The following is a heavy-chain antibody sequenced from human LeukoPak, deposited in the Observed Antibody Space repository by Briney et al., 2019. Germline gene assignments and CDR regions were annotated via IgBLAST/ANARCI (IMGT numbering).Heavy chain of an antibody. CDR3: ARDTSSWFDP. V-gene: IGHV4-59*01. CDR2: IYYSGST. J-gene: IGHJ5*02. CDR1: AGSISSYY. D-gene: IGHD1-1*01. Sequence: SETLSLTCTVSAGSISSYYWTWIRQPPGKGLEWIGYIYYSGSTNYNPSLKSRVTISVDTSKNQFSLKLSSVTVADTAVYYCARDTSSWFDPWGQGTLVTISS.